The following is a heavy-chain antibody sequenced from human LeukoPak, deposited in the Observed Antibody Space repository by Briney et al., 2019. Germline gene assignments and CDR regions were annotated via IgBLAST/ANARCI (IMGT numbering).Heavy chain of an antibody. CDR2: FYPRGDK. J-gene: IGHJ4*02. V-gene: IGHV3-66*01. CDR1: GLSVSRNY. D-gene: IGHD1-1*01. CDR3: ACRTTWPQVAIDS. Sequence: GGSLRLSCAASGLSVSRNYMTWVRQAPGKGLEWDSVFYPRGDKYYADSLTGRFTISRDNSRNTLYLQMNSLRPEDTAVYYCACRTTWPQVAIDSWGQGTLVTVSS.